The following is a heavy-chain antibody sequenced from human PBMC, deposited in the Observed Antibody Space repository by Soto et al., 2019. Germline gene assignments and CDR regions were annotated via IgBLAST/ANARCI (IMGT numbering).Heavy chain of an antibody. CDR3: ATANWSHHYFDP. J-gene: IGHJ5*02. CDR1: GGSFSGYY. CDR2: INHSGSP. D-gene: IGHD1-1*01. V-gene: IGHV4-34*01. Sequence: SETLSLTCAVYGGSFSGYYWSWLRQPPGKGLEWIGEINHSGSPNYNPSLKSRVTISVDTSKNRFSLKMTSVTAADTAVYYCATANWSHHYFDPWGQGTLVTVSS.